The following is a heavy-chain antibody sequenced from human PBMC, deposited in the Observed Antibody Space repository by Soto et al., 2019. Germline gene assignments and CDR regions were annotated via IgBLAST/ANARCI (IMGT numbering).Heavy chain of an antibody. CDR2: ISGSGYNT. V-gene: IGHV3-23*01. D-gene: IGHD5-12*01. CDR3: VKDRNSGYDYFDY. J-gene: IGHJ4*02. CDR1: GFTFSSYA. Sequence: QPGGSMRLSCAASGFTFSSYAISWARQTPGEGLEWVSAISGSGYNTYYADSVEGRFTISRDNSKNTLFLQMNSLRAEDTAVYYCVKDRNSGYDYFDYWRQGTLVTVSS.